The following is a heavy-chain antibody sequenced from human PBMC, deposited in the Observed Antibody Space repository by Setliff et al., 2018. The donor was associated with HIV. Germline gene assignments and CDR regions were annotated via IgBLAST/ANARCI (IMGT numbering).Heavy chain of an antibody. V-gene: IGHV1-3*01. CDR3: ARDGEYQVLHYYYSGMDV. CDR2: INAGNGNT. Sequence: ASVKVSCKASGYTFTNYAMHWVRQAPGQGLEWMGWINAGNGNTKYAQRLQGRVTMTTDTSTSTAYMDLRSLRSYDTAVYFCARDGEYQVLHYYYSGMDVWGQGTTVTVSS. D-gene: IGHD2-2*01. J-gene: IGHJ6*02. CDR1: GYTFTNYA.